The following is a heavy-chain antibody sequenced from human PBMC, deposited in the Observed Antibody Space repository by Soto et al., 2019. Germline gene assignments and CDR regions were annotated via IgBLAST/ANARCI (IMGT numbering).Heavy chain of an antibody. D-gene: IGHD6-19*01. CDR1: SASIISEQR. J-gene: IGHJ4*02. Sequence: QMQLQESGPGLVKPSETLSLTCAVSSASIISEQRWSWVRQPPGKGLEWIGEIHHSGSTNNNPSLSSRVTMSVDKSKNQFFLNLNSVTAADTAVYYCARSFGWYAIDQWGQGTLVIVSS. V-gene: IGHV4-4*02. CDR2: IHHSGST. CDR3: ARSFGWYAIDQ.